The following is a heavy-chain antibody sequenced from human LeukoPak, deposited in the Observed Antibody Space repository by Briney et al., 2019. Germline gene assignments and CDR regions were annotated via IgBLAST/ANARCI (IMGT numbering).Heavy chain of an antibody. J-gene: IGHJ4*02. D-gene: IGHD4-17*01. CDR1: GFTFSSYE. CDR2: ISSSGSTI. CDR3: ARWTTVTTLWYFDY. Sequence: GGSLRLSCAASGFTFSSYEMNWVRQAPGKGLEWVPYISSSGSTIYYADSVKGRFTISRDNAKNSLYLQMNSLRAEDTAVYYCARWTTVTTLWYFDYWGQGTLVTVSS. V-gene: IGHV3-48*03.